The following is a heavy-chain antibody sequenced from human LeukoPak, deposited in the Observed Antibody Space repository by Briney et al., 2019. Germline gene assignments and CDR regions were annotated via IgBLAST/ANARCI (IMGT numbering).Heavy chain of an antibody. CDR1: GFTFSSYA. Sequence: PRRCLRLSCAVSGFTFSSYAMSWVRQSPRNGLGWVSAISSSVGSTYYTDSVKGRFTISRDNSKNALYLQINSLRAEDTAVYSGAKAGSSGWYGGLYFDCWGQGTLVTVSS. D-gene: IGHD6-19*01. CDR3: AKAGSSGWYGGLYFDC. J-gene: IGHJ4*02. CDR2: ISSSVGST. V-gene: IGHV3-23*01.